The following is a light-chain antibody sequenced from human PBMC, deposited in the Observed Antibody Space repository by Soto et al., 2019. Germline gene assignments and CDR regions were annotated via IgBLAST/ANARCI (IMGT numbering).Light chain of an antibody. CDR1: QSVYKNY. CDR3: QQYGSSPQT. V-gene: IGKV3-20*01. CDR2: GAS. J-gene: IGKJ4*01. Sequence: EIVLTQSPGTLSLSPGERATLSCRASQSVYKNYLAWYQQKPGQAPRLLINGASSRATGIPDRFSGSGSGTDFTLTISRLEPEDFAVYYCQQYGSSPQTFGGGTKVAIK.